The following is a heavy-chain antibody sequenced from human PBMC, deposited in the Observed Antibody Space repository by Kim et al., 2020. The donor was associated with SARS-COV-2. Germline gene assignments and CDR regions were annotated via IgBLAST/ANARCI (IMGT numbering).Heavy chain of an antibody. CDR2: IWYDGSNK. CDR3: AKDGLSYYDFWSGYYNWFDP. V-gene: IGHV3-33*06. CDR1: GFTFSSYA. Sequence: GGSLRLSCAASGFTFSSYAMHWVRQAPGKGLEWVAVIWYDGSNKYYADSVKGRFTISRDNSKNTLYLQMNSLRAEDTAVYYCAKDGLSYYDFWSGYYNWFDPWGQGTLVSVSS. J-gene: IGHJ5*02. D-gene: IGHD3-3*01.